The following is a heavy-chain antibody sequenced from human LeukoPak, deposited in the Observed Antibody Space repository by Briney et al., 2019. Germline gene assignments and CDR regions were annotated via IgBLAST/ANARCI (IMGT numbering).Heavy chain of an antibody. J-gene: IGHJ4*02. Sequence: PSETLSLTCTVSGGSIRSYYWSWIRQPAGKGLEYVGRIHAGGSTNYNPSLKSRVTMSVDTYKNQFSLKLRSVTAADTAVYYCARDPGADSSGLYRGYWGQGTLVTVSS. D-gene: IGHD6-19*01. V-gene: IGHV4-4*07. CDR3: ARDPGADSSGLYRGY. CDR2: IHAGGST. CDR1: GGSIRSYY.